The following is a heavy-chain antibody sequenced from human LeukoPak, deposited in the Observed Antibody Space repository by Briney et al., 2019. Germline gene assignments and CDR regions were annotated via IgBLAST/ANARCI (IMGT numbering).Heavy chain of an antibody. CDR1: VFTFSSYA. V-gene: IGHV3-30*04. CDR3: ARGLADCSSTSCYWNWFDP. J-gene: IGHJ5*02. CDR2: ISYDGSNK. D-gene: IGHD2-2*01. Sequence: PGRSLRLSCAASVFTFSSYAMYWVRQAPGKGLEWVAVISYDGSNKYYADSVKGRFTISRDNSKNTLYLQMNSLRAEDTAVYYCARGLADCSSTSCYWNWFDPWGQGTLVTVSS.